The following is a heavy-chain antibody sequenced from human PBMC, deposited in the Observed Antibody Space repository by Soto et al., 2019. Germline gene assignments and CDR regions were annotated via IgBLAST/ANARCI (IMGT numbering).Heavy chain of an antibody. CDR3: ASESEYSTFYC. CDR2: IYYSGST. Sequence: SETMSLTCTVSGGSISSGDYYWSWIRQPPGKGLEWIGYIYYSGSTYYNPSLKSRVTISVDTSKNQFSLKLSSVTAADTAGYYCASESEYSTFYCWGQGTRVTVSS. V-gene: IGHV4-30-4*01. D-gene: IGHD2-21*01. CDR1: GGSISSGDYY. J-gene: IGHJ4*02.